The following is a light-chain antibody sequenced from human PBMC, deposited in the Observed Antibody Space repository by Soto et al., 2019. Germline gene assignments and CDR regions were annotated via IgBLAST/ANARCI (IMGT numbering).Light chain of an antibody. Sequence: DILLTQSPATLSLSPGERATLSCRASQSFSGYLAWYQQKPGQAPRLRIYDASKRATGIPARFSGRGSGTDFTLTISSLEPEDFAVYYCQQRSNWPPVITFGQGTRLEIK. J-gene: IGKJ5*01. CDR3: QQRSNWPPVIT. CDR2: DAS. CDR1: QSFSGY. V-gene: IGKV3-11*01.